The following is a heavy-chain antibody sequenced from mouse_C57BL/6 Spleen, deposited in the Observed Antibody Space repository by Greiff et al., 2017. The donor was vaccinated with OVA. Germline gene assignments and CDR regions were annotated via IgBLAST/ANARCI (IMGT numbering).Heavy chain of an antibody. Sequence: VQLQESGAELVKPGASVKMSCKASGYTFTSYWITWVKQRPGQGLEWIGDIYPGSGSTNYNEKFKSKATLTVDTSSSTAYMQLSSLTSEDSAVYYCAREAYYSNYGYWGQGTTLTVSS. V-gene: IGHV1-55*01. J-gene: IGHJ2*01. D-gene: IGHD2-5*01. CDR3: AREAYYSNYGY. CDR1: GYTFTSYW. CDR2: IYPGSGST.